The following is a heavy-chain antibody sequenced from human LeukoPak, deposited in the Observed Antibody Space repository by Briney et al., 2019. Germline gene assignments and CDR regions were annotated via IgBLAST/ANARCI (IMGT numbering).Heavy chain of an antibody. CDR3: ARGTGEGYSYGRYYFDY. V-gene: IGHV1-2*02. CDR1: GYTFTGYY. Sequence: ASVKVSCKASGYTFTGYYMHWVRQAPGQGLKWMGWINPNSGGTNYAQKFQGRVTMTRDTSISTAYMELSRLRFDDTAVYYCARGTGEGYSYGRYYFDYWGQGTLVTVSS. D-gene: IGHD5-18*01. CDR2: INPNSGGT. J-gene: IGHJ4*02.